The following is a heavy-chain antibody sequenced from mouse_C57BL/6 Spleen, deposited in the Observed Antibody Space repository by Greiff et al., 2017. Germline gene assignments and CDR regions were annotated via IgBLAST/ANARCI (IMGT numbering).Heavy chain of an antibody. CDR3: TSYYGSSYGWYFDV. J-gene: IGHJ1*03. CDR2: IDPETGGT. Sequence: LVESGAELVRPGASVTLSCKASGYTFTDYEMHWVKQTPVHGLEWIGAIDPETGGTAYNQKFKGKAILTADKSSSTAYMELRSLTSEDSAVYYCTSYYGSSYGWYFDVWGTGTTVTVSS. D-gene: IGHD1-1*01. CDR1: GYTFTDYE. V-gene: IGHV1-15*01.